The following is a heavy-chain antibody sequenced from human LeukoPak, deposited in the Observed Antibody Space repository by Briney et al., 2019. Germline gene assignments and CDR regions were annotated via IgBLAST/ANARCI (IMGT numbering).Heavy chain of an antibody. Sequence: SETLSLTCTVSGGSISSSSYYWGWIRQPPGKGLEWIGSIYYSGSTYYNPSLKSRVTISVDTSKNQFSLKLSSVTAADTAVYYCARGLELGSLFDYWGQGTLVTVSS. V-gene: IGHV4-39*07. J-gene: IGHJ4*02. CDR1: GGSISSSSYY. D-gene: IGHD6-13*01. CDR3: ARGLELGSLFDY. CDR2: IYYSGST.